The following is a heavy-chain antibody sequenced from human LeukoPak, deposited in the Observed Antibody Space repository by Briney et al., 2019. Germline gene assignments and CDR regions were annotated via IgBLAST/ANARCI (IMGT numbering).Heavy chain of an antibody. CDR3: ARVLGPTTPSNYNRDV. J-gene: IGHJ6*03. CDR1: GYTFTSYG. V-gene: IGHV1-69*06. Sequence: SVKVSCKASGYTFTSYGISWVRQAPGQGLEWMGGIIPIFGTANYAQKFQGRVTITADKSTSTAYMELSSLRSEDTAVYYCARVLGPTTPSNYNRDVWGKGTPVTVSS. D-gene: IGHD1/OR15-1a*01. CDR2: IIPIFGTA.